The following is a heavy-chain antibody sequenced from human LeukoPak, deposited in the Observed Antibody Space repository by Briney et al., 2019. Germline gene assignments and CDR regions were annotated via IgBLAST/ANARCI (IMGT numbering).Heavy chain of an antibody. CDR1: GGFISSSSYY. CDR3: ATWGGGIAAAGAYS. Sequence: SETLSLTCTVSGGFISSSSYYWGWIRQPPGKGLEWIGSIYYSGSTYYNPSLKSRVTISVDTSKNQFSLKLSSVTAADTAVYYCATWGGGIAAAGAYSWGQGTLVTVSS. V-gene: IGHV4-39*01. J-gene: IGHJ4*02. CDR2: IYYSGST. D-gene: IGHD6-13*01.